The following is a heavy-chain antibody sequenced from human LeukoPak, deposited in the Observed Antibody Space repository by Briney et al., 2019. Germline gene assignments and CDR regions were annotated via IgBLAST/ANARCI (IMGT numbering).Heavy chain of an antibody. Sequence: SETLSLTCTVSGGSISSYYWSWLRQPPGKGLEWIGYIYYSGSTNYNPSLKSRVTISVDTSKNQFSLKLSSVTAADTAAYYCARGLMMAVAGRGEFHYWGQGTLVTVSS. D-gene: IGHD6-13*01. V-gene: IGHV4-59*01. J-gene: IGHJ4*02. CDR2: IYYSGST. CDR3: ARGLMMAVAGRGEFHY. CDR1: GGSISSYY.